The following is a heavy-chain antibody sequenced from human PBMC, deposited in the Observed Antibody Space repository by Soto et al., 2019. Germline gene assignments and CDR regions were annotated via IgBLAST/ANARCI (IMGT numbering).Heavy chain of an antibody. CDR3: ARVRGSYSMDV. CDR1: GFTFSSYG. J-gene: IGHJ6*04. D-gene: IGHD3-10*01. V-gene: IGHV3-33*01. CDR2: IWYDGSNK. Sequence: GGSLRLSCAASGFTFSSYGMHWVRQAPGKGLEWVAVIWYDGSNKYYADSVRGRFTISRDNAKNSLYLQMNSLRAEDTAVYYCARVRGSYSMDVWGKGTTVTVSS.